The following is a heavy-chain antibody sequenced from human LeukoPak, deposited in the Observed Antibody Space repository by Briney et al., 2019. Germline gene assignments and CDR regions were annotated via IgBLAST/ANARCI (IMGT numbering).Heavy chain of an antibody. D-gene: IGHD6-13*01. CDR3: ASGDSTYSSSWYGNYYYYYMDV. J-gene: IGHJ6*03. Sequence: PSETLSLTCAVSGGSISSSNWWSWVRQPPGKGLEWIGEIYHSGSTNYNPSLKSRVTISVDKSKNQFSLKLSSVTAADTAVYYCASGDSTYSSSWYGNYYYYYMDVWGKGTTVTVSS. CDR2: IYHSGST. V-gene: IGHV4-4*02. CDR1: GGSISSSNW.